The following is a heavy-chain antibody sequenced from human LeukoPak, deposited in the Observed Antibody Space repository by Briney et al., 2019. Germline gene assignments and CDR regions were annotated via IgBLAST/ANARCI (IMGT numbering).Heavy chain of an antibody. CDR2: IKQDGSEK. V-gene: IGHV3-7*01. J-gene: IGHJ4*02. Sequence: PGGSLRLSCKPAGFTFVDFYVRGVRQATGKGLEWVANIKQDGSEKYYVDSVKGRFTISRDNAKNSLYLQMNSLRAEDTAVYYCARWSYRRPTHYWGQGTLVTVSS. CDR1: GFTFVDFY. CDR3: ARWSYRRPTHY. D-gene: IGHD1-26*01.